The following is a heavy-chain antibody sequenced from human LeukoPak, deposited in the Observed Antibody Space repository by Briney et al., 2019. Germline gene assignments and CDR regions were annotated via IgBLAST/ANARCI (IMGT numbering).Heavy chain of an antibody. Sequence: PPETLCLTCTVSGDSITSYYWSWIRQPPGKGLEWIGSMSYSGSTNYNPSLKSRVTMTVCTTKNQFSLRLNSVTAADTAVYYCARRRAEGGSNGHYNWFDPWGQRTLGSASS. J-gene: IGHJ5*02. CDR1: GDSITSYY. D-gene: IGHD6-13*01. V-gene: IGHV4-59*08. CDR3: ARRRAEGGSNGHYNWFDP. CDR2: MSYSGST.